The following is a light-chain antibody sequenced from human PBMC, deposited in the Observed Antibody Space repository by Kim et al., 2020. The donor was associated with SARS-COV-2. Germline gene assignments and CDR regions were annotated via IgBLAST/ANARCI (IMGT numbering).Light chain of an antibody. CDR1: SGHSSYI. Sequence: SVKLTCTLSSGHSSYIIAWHQQQPGKAPRYLMKLEGSGSYNKGSGVPDRFSGSSSGADRYLTISNLQSDDEADYYCETWDSNTHWVFGGGTQLTVL. CDR2: LEGSGSY. CDR3: ETWDSNTHWV. J-gene: IGLJ3*02. V-gene: IGLV4-60*03.